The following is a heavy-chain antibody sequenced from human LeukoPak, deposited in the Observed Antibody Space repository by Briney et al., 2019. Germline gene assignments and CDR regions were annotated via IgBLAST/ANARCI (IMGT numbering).Heavy chain of an antibody. CDR2: INQGGSES. D-gene: IGHD4-11*01. CDR3: TKGRSNHY. J-gene: IGHJ4*02. CDR1: GFTFSDFW. Sequence: PGGSLRLSCAASGFTFSDFWMGWVHQAPGKGLEWVANINQGGSESYYVDSVKGRFTISRDNAKKSLFLQMNSLRAEDTAVYYCTKGRSNHYWGQGTLVTVST. V-gene: IGHV3-7*01.